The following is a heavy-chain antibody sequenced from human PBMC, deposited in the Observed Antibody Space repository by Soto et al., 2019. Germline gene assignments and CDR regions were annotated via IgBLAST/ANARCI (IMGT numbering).Heavy chain of an antibody. D-gene: IGHD3-3*01. J-gene: IGHJ4*02. V-gene: IGHV1-69*02. CDR3: AADSRFLEWLKPEYYFDY. CDR1: GGTFSSYT. CDR2: IIPILGIA. Sequence: SVKVSCKASGGTFSSYTISWVRQAPGQGLEWMGRIIPILGIANYAQKFQERVTITRDKSTSTAYMELSSLRSEDTAVYYCAADSRFLEWLKPEYYFDYWGQGTLVTV.